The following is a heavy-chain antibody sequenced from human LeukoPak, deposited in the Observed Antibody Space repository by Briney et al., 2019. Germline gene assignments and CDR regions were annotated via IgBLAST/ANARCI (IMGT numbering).Heavy chain of an antibody. J-gene: IGHJ4*02. D-gene: IGHD5-18*01. CDR2: IYPGDSDT. V-gene: IGHV5-51*01. CDR3: ARRAYSYAYGY. Sequence: GESLKISCKGSGYSFTSYWVGWVRPMPGKGLEWMGIIYPGDSDTRYSPSFQGQVTISADKSISTAYLQWSSLKASDTAMYYCARRAYSYAYGYWGQGTLVTVSS. CDR1: GYSFTSYW.